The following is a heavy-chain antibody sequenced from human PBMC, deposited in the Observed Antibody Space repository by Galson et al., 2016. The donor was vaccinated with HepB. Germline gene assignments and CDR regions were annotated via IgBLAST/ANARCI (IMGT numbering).Heavy chain of an antibody. D-gene: IGHD1-1*01. V-gene: IGHV5-10-1*01. CDR3: ARAYNWDDEDSGLDV. CDR2: IDPTDSNT. CDR1: GYSFTSYW. Sequence: QSGAEVKKPGESLRPSCKASGYSFTSYWIHWVRQMPGKGLEWMGAIDPTDSNTNYSPSFQGHVTLSADKSVNTAYLQWSNLKASDTATYYCARAYNWDDEDSGLDVWGQGTSVTVSS. J-gene: IGHJ6*02.